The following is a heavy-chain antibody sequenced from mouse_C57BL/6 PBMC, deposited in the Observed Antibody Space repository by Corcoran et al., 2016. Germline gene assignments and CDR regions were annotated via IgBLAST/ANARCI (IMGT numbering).Heavy chain of an antibody. CDR2: IYPGDGDT. CDR3: ARHYEYDVGYFDV. CDR1: GYAFSSYW. V-gene: IGHV1-80*01. Sequence: QVQLQQSGAELVKPGASVKISCKASGYAFSSYWMNWVKQRPGKGLEWIGQIYPGDGDTNYNGKFKGKATLTADKSSSTAYMQLSSLTSEDSAVYCCARHYEYDVGYFDVWGTGTTVTVSS. D-gene: IGHD2-4*01. J-gene: IGHJ1*03.